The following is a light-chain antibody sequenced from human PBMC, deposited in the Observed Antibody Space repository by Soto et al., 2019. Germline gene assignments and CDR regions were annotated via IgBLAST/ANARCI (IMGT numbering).Light chain of an antibody. J-gene: IGLJ1*01. CDR1: SSDVGGYNY. Sequence: QSALTQPASVSGSPGQSITISCTGTSSDVGGYNYVSWYQQHPGKAPKLMIYDVSSRPSGVSNRFSGSKSGNTASLTISGLQAEDEADYYFYSYTSSSTPYVFGTGTKLTVL. CDR2: DVS. V-gene: IGLV2-14*01. CDR3: YSYTSSSTPYV.